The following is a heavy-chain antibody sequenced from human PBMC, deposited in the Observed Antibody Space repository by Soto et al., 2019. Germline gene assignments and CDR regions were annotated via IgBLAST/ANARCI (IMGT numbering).Heavy chain of an antibody. CDR1: GYTFTSYY. CDR2: INPSGGST. CDR3: AREDTVTIFGVVITAGLCY. D-gene: IGHD3-3*01. Sequence: ASVKVSCKASGYTFTSYYMHWVRQAPGQGLEWMGIINPSGGSTSYAQKFQGRVTMTRDTSTSTVYMELSSLRAEDTAVYYCAREDTVTIFGVVITAGLCYWGQGTLVTVSS. J-gene: IGHJ4*02. V-gene: IGHV1-46*01.